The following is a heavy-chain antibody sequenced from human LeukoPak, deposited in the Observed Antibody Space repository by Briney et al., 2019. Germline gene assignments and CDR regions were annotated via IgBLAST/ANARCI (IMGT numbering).Heavy chain of an antibody. J-gene: IGHJ3*02. Sequence: GASVKVSCKASGYTFTGYYMHWVRQAPGQGLEWMGWINPNSGGTDYAQKFQGGVTMTRDTSISTAYMEVSRLRSDDTAVYYCARDHIAVAGNAAFDIWGQGTMVTVSS. CDR3: ARDHIAVAGNAAFDI. CDR2: INPNSGGT. CDR1: GYTFTGYY. D-gene: IGHD6-19*01. V-gene: IGHV1-2*02.